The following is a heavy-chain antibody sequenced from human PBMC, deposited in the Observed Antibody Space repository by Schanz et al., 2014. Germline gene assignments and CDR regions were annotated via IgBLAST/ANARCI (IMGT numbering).Heavy chain of an antibody. V-gene: IGHV1-2*06. Sequence: QVQLVQSGAEVKKPGASVKVSCKASGYTFTDYHIHWVRQAPGQGLEWMGRINPNSGGTNFAQKFQGRVTMTRDTSISTAYMELSRLRSDDTAVYYCARAGQDFEYSSLSPIWYFDLWGRGTLVTVSS. CDR1: GYTFTDYH. CDR3: ARAGQDFEYSSLSPIWYFDL. D-gene: IGHD6-6*01. CDR2: INPNSGGT. J-gene: IGHJ2*01.